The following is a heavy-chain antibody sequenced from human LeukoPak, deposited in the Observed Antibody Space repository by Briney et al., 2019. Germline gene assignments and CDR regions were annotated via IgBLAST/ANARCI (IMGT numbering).Heavy chain of an antibody. J-gene: IGHJ4*02. D-gene: IGHD2-2*01. CDR3: ARVYRTLPAAKKYYFDY. V-gene: IGHV1-2*02. CDR1: GYTFTSYY. CDR2: INPNSGGT. Sequence: PGASVKVSCKASGYTFTSYYMHWVRQAPGQGLEWMGWINPNSGGTNYAQKFRGRVTMTRDTSISTAYMELSRLRSDDTAVYYCARVYRTLPAAKKYYFDYWGQGTLVTVSS.